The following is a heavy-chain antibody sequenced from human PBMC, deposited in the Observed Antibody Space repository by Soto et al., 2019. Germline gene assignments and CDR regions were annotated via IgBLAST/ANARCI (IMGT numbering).Heavy chain of an antibody. V-gene: IGHV4-31*03. D-gene: IGHD1-1*01. CDR3: ARATGTLRSRNCDY. CDR1: GGSISTVGHY. Sequence: SETLSLTCSVSGGSISTVGHYWTWIRQPPGKGLEWIGSIYHTGSTYYSKSLRSRLTMSVDTSKSQFSLKLSSVTAADTAVYYCARATGTLRSRNCDYWGQGSLVTVSS. J-gene: IGHJ4*02. CDR2: IYHTGST.